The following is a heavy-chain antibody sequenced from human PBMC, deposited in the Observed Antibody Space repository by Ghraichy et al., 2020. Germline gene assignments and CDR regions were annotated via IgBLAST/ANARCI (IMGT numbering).Heavy chain of an antibody. J-gene: IGHJ3*02. CDR1: GFTFSCCA. Sequence: GGSLRLSCAASGFTFSCCAMTWVRQAPGKGLEWVSSISGSGGNTYYADSVKGRFTISRDNSKNTLYLQMNSLRAEDTAKYYCVTYYYGSGREGHDAFDIWGQGTMVTVSS. V-gene: IGHV3-23*01. CDR3: VTYYYGSGREGHDAFDI. CDR2: ISGSGGNT. D-gene: IGHD3-10*01.